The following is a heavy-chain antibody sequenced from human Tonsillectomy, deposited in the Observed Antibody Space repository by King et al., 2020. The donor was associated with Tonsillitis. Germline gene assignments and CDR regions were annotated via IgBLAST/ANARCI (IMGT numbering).Heavy chain of an antibody. CDR1: GXXIXSXY. Sequence: QLQESGPGLVKPSETLSLICTVSGXXIXSXYWSWIRQPPXXELEWIGHIYYSGTTNYNPSLKSRVTISVDTSKRQFSLNLSSMTPADTAVYYCARXXXTNGYXWAXXVWGXXTMVTV. CDR2: IYYSGTT. J-gene: IGHJ3*01. D-gene: IGHD2-8*01. CDR3: ARXXXTNGYXWAXXV. V-gene: IGHV4-59*01.